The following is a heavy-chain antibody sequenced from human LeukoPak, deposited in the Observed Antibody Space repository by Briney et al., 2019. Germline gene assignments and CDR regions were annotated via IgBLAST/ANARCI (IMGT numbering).Heavy chain of an antibody. CDR3: ARRSSGSGGDY. Sequence: SETLSLTCAVSGYSISSGYYWGWIRQPPGKGLEWIGSIYHSVSTYYNPSLKSRVTISVDTSKNQFSLKLSSVTAADTAVYYCARRSSGSGGDYWGQGTLVTVSS. J-gene: IGHJ4*02. CDR1: GYSISSGYY. V-gene: IGHV4-38-2*01. D-gene: IGHD3-10*01. CDR2: IYHSVST.